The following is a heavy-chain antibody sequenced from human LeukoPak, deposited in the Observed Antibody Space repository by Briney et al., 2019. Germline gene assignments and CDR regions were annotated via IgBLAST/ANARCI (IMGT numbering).Heavy chain of an antibody. V-gene: IGHV4-30-2*01. D-gene: IGHD6-6*01. CDR3: AREGLRYSSSSGAFDI. J-gene: IGHJ3*02. Sequence: SQTLSLTCAVSGGSISSGGYSWSWIRQPPGKGLEWIGYIYHSGSTYYNPSLKSRVTISVDRSKNQFSLKLSSVTAADTAVYYCAREGLRYSSSSGAFDIWGQGTMVTVSS. CDR1: GGSISSGGYS. CDR2: IYHSGST.